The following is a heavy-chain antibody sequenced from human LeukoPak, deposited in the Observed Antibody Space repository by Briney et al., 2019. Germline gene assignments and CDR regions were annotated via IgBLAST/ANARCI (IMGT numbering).Heavy chain of an antibody. CDR3: ANGEWPTC. V-gene: IGHV3-30*18. Sequence: GRSLRLSCAASGFTFSSYGMHWVRQAPGKGLEWVAVISYDGSNKYYADSVKGRFTISRDNSKNTLYLQMNSLRAEDTAVYYCANGEWPTCWGQGTLVTVSS. J-gene: IGHJ4*02. CDR2: ISYDGSNK. CDR1: GFTFSSYG. D-gene: IGHD3-10*01.